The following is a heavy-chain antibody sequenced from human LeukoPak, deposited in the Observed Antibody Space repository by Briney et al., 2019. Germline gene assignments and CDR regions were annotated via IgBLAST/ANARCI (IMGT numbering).Heavy chain of an antibody. CDR2: INHSGST. CDR3: ARDCSSTSCPYYYYYYGMDV. J-gene: IGHJ6*02. D-gene: IGHD2-2*01. CDR1: GGSFSGYY. V-gene: IGHV4-34*01. Sequence: SSETLSLTCAVYGGSFSGYYWSWIRQPPGKGLEWIGEINHSGSTNYNPSLKSRVTISVDTSKNQFSLKLSSVTAADTPVYYCARDCSSTSCPYYYYYYGMDVWGQGTTVTVSS.